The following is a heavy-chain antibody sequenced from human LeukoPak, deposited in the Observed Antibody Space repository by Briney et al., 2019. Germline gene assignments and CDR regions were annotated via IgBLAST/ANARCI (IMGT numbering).Heavy chain of an antibody. CDR2: ISYDGSNK. Sequence: PGGSLRLSCAASGFTFRNYVIHWVRQAPGKGLEWVAVISYDGSNKYYADSVKGRFTISRDNSKNTLYLQMNSLRTEDTAVYYCARSWLQLPYYFDYWGQGTLVTVSS. CDR3: ARSWLQLPYYFDY. D-gene: IGHD5-24*01. J-gene: IGHJ4*02. V-gene: IGHV3-30*04. CDR1: GFTFRNYV.